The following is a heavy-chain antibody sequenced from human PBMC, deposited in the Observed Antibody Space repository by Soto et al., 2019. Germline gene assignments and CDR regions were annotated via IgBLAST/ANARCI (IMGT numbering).Heavy chain of an antibody. Sequence: GGSLRLSCAASGFTFTRYSMNWVRQAPGKGLEWVSSISGTTNYIYYGDSMKGRFTISRDNAKNSLYLEMNSLRAEDTAVYYCARESEDLTSNFDYWGQGTLVTVSS. CDR3: ARESEDLTSNFDY. CDR2: ISGTTNYI. J-gene: IGHJ4*02. CDR1: GFTFTRYS. V-gene: IGHV3-21*06.